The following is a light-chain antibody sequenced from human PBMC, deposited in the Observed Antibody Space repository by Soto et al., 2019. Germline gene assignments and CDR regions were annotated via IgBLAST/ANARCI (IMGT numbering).Light chain of an antibody. CDR2: VAS. CDR3: QQSYGTPIT. J-gene: IGKJ5*01. Sequence: DTQMTQPPSSVSASVGDTVTITCRASQSISNYLNWYQQKPGKAPNLLIYVASSLKSEVPSRFSGSGSGTDFPITITSLQPEDFATYYSQQSYGTPITFGPGTRLEIK. V-gene: IGKV1-39*01. CDR1: QSISNY.